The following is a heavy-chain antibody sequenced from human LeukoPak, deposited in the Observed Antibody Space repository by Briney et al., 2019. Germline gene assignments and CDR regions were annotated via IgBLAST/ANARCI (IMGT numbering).Heavy chain of an antibody. Sequence: GASVKVSCKASGYTFTGYYMHWVRQAPGQGLEWMGWINPNSGGTNYAQKFQGRVTMTRDTSISTAYMELSRLRSDDTAVYYCAREGCSSTGCYTSGWFDPWGQGTLVTVSS. CDR1: GYTFTGYY. V-gene: IGHV1-2*02. J-gene: IGHJ5*02. CDR3: AREGCSSTGCYTSGWFDP. D-gene: IGHD2-2*02. CDR2: INPNSGGT.